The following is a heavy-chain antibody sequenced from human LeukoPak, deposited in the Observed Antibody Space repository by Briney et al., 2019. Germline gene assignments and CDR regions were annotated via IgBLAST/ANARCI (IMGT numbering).Heavy chain of an antibody. CDR2: ISYDGSNE. V-gene: IGHV3-30*18. CDR3: AKEFNRGLPDY. D-gene: IGHD2-21*01. Sequence: PGGSLRLSCAASGFTFSTYGMHWVRQAPGKGLEWVAVISYDGSNEYYADSGRFTISRDNSKNTLYLQMSSLRAEDTAVYYCAKEFNRGLPDYWGQGTLVTVPS. J-gene: IGHJ4*02. CDR1: GFTFSTYG.